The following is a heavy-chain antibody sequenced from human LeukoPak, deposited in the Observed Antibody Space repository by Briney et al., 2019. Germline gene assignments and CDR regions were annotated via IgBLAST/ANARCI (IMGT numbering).Heavy chain of an antibody. CDR3: ARDRRGRYDILTGYSGFDY. Sequence: GGSLRLSCAASGFTFSRYWMSWVRQAPGKGLEWVANIKQDGSEKYYVDSVKGRFTISRDNAKNSLYLQMNSLRAEDTAVYYCARDRRGRYDILTGYSGFDYWGQGTLVTVSS. CDR1: GFTFSRYW. D-gene: IGHD3-9*01. CDR2: IKQDGSEK. V-gene: IGHV3-7*01. J-gene: IGHJ4*02.